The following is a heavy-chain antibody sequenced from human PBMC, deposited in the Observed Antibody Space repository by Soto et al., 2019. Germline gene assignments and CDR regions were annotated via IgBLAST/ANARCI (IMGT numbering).Heavy chain of an antibody. CDR3: ARAGGLGAVAVDY. D-gene: IGHD6-19*01. Sequence: SETLSLTCAVSGGSISSGGYSWSWIRQLPRKGLEWIGYIYHSGSTYYNPSLKGRVTISVDRSKNQFSLKLSSVTAADTAVYYCARAGGLGAVAVDYWGQGTLVTFSS. J-gene: IGHJ4*02. V-gene: IGHV4-30-2*01. CDR1: GGSISSGGYS. CDR2: IYHSGST.